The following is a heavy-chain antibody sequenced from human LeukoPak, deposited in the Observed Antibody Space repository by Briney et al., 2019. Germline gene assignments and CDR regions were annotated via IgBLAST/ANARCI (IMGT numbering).Heavy chain of an antibody. CDR2: INHSGST. CDR3: ARESSSRGLNY. CDR1: GGSFSGYY. V-gene: IGHV4-34*01. D-gene: IGHD6-6*01. Sequence: SETLSLTCAVYGGSFSGYYWSWIRQPPGKGLEWIGEINHSGSTNNNRSLRSGVTISVATSKNQFSLKLSSVTAADTAVYYCARESSSRGLNYWGQGTLVTVSP. J-gene: IGHJ4*02.